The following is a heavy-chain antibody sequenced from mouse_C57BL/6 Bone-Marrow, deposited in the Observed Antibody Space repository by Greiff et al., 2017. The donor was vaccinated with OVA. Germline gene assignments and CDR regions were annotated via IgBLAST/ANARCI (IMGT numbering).Heavy chain of an antibody. V-gene: IGHV1-82*01. J-gene: IGHJ3*01. CDR3: ALRRLGAY. CDR2: IYPGDGDT. CDR1: GYSFSSSW. Sequence: VQLQQSGPELVKPGASVKISCKASGYSFSSSWMNWVKQRPGKGLEWIGRIYPGDGDTNYNQKFKGKATLTVDTSSSTAYMQLSSLTSEDSAVYYCALRRLGAYWGQGTLVTVSA. D-gene: IGHD1-1*01.